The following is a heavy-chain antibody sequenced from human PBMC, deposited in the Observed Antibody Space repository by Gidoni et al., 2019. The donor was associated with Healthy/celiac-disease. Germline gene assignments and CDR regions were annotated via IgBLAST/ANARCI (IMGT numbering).Heavy chain of an antibody. D-gene: IGHD3-10*01. J-gene: IGHJ6*04. CDR2: ISYDGSNK. Sequence: QVQLVDSGGCVVQPGRSLRLSCASSGFTFSRYAMHWVRQAPGKGLEWVAVISYDGSNKYYADSVKGRFTISRDNSKNTLYLQMNSLRAEDTAVYYCARDREVQGYYYGMDVWGKGTTVTVSS. CDR3: ARDREVQGYYYGMDV. V-gene: IGHV3-30-3*01. CDR1: GFTFSRYA.